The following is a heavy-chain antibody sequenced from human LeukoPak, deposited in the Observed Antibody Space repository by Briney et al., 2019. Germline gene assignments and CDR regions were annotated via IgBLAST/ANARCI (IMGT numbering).Heavy chain of an antibody. CDR2: ISGSGGST. V-gene: IGHV3-23*01. D-gene: IGHD1-26*01. CDR3: AKYPKGGPNGAILDY. Sequence: GGSLRLSCAASGFTFSSYAMSWVRQAPGKGLEWVSAISGSGGSTYYADSVKGRFTISRDNSKNTLYLQMNSLRAEDTAVYYCAKYPKGGPNGAILDYWGQGTLVTVSS. J-gene: IGHJ4*02. CDR1: GFTFSSYA.